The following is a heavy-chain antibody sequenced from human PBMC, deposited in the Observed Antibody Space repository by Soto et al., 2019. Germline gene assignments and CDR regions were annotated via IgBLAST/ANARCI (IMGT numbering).Heavy chain of an antibody. CDR1: GGSISSGGYS. CDR3: ASSTVGVRYDY. Sequence: QLQLQESGSGLVKPSQTLSLTCAVSGGSISSGGYSWSWIRQPPGKGLEWIGYIYHIGSTYYNPSLKSRVTISVDRSKNQFSLKLSSVTAADTAVYYCASSTVGVRYDYWGQGTLVTVSS. D-gene: IGHD4-17*01. J-gene: IGHJ4*02. CDR2: IYHIGST. V-gene: IGHV4-30-2*01.